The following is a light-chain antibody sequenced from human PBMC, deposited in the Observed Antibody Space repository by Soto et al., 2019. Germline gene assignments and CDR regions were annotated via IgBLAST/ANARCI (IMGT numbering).Light chain of an antibody. J-gene: IGKJ1*01. CDR3: QQYNSYSPAT. CDR2: DAS. Sequence: DIQMTQSPSTLSASVGDRVTITCRASQNIRRWLAWYQQKPGKAPKLLIFDASTLESGVPSRFSGRGSETEFTLTISSLQPDDFATYYCQQYNSYSPATFGQGTKVDIK. V-gene: IGKV1-5*01. CDR1: QNIRRW.